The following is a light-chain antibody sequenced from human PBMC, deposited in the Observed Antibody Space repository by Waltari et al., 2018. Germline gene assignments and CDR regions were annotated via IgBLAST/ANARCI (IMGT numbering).Light chain of an antibody. J-gene: IGLJ2*01. CDR3: GTWDTSLSALI. Sequence: QSVLTQPPSVSAAPGQKVTISCSGSSSNIGNDYVSWYQQLPGTDPKLFIYENNNRPSGIPHRFSGSKSGTSATLGITGLQTGDEADYDCGTWDTSLSALIFGGGTKLTVL. CDR1: SSNIGNDY. CDR2: ENN. V-gene: IGLV1-51*02.